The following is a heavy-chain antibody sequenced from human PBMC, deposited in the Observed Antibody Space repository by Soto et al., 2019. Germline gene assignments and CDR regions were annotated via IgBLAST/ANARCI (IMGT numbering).Heavy chain of an antibody. CDR1: GFTFSSYD. D-gene: IGHD1-7*01. V-gene: IGHV3-64*01. CDR3: VRRVSGNYDY. Sequence: EVQLAESGGGMVQPGGSLRLSCVASGFTFSSYDMHWVRQAPGKGLEYVSSISSNGGTTYYGNSVKGRFTISRDNSXNTLYLQMGSLRAEDMAVYYCVRRVSGNYDYWGQGTLVTVSS. J-gene: IGHJ4*02. CDR2: ISSNGGTT.